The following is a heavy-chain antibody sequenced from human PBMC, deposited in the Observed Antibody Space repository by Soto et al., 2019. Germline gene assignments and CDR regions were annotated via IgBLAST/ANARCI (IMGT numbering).Heavy chain of an antibody. CDR3: ARVGPVAPPEYEYSGSYRYYYYGMDV. CDR1: GFTFSSYD. V-gene: IGHV3-13*01. D-gene: IGHD1-26*01. Sequence: PGGSLRLSCAASGFTFSSYDMHWVRQATGKGLEWVSAIGTAGDTYYPGSVKGRFTISRENAKNSLYLQMNSLRAGDTAVYYCARVGPVAPPEYEYSGSYRYYYYGMDVWGQGTTVTVSS. CDR2: IGTAGDT. J-gene: IGHJ6*02.